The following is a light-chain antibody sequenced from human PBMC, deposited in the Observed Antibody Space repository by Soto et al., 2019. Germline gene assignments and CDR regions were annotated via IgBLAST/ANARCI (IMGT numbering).Light chain of an antibody. CDR1: NSDVGGYNF. J-gene: IGLJ2*01. V-gene: IGLV2-11*01. CDR3: CSYAGSYTLI. Sequence: QSALTQPRSVSGSPGQSVTISCTGTNSDVGGYNFVSWYQHHPGKAPKLMIYDVSKRPSGVPDRFSGSKSGNTASLTISGLQAEDEADYYCCSYAGSYTLIFGGGTKLTVL. CDR2: DVS.